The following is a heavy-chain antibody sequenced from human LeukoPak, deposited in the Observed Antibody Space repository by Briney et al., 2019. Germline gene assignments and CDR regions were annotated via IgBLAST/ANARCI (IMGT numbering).Heavy chain of an antibody. J-gene: IGHJ3*02. Sequence: GGSLRLSCAASGSTFSSYGMHWVRQAPGKGLEWVAFIRYDGSNKYYADSVKGRFTISRDNSKNTLYLQMNSLRAEDTAVYYYAKEPYYYDSSGYEDAFDIWGQGTMVTVSS. CDR2: IRYDGSNK. V-gene: IGHV3-30*02. CDR3: AKEPYYYDSSGYEDAFDI. CDR1: GSTFSSYG. D-gene: IGHD3-22*01.